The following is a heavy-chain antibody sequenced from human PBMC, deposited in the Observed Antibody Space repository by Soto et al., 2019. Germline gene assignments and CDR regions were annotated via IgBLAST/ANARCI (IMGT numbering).Heavy chain of an antibody. J-gene: IGHJ5*02. D-gene: IGHD6-13*01. CDR3: ARRRYDSSRGYSWFDP. CDR2: IDPSDSYT. Sequence: PGESLKISCKGSGYSFTSYWISWVRQMPGKGLEWMGRIDPSDSYTNYSPSFQGHVTISADKSISTAYLQWSSLKASDTAMYYCARRRYDSSRGYSWFDPWGQGTLVTVSS. V-gene: IGHV5-10-1*01. CDR1: GYSFTSYW.